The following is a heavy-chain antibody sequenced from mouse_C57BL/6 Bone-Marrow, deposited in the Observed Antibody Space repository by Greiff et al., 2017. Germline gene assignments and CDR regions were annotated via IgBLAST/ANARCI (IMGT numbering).Heavy chain of an antibody. CDR1: GYTFTSYW. D-gene: IGHD1-1*01. CDR3: ARSHYGSSYDWYFDV. Sequence: VQLQQPGAELVMPGASVKLSCKASGYTFTSYWMHWVKQRPGQGLEWIGEIDPSDSYINYNQKFKGKSTLTVDKSSSTAYMQLSSRTSEDSAVYYCARSHYGSSYDWYFDVWGTGTTVTVSS. V-gene: IGHV1-69*01. CDR2: IDPSDSYI. J-gene: IGHJ1*03.